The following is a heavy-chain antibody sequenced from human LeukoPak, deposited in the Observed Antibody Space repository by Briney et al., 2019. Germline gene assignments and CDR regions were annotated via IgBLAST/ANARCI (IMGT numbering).Heavy chain of an antibody. V-gene: IGHV1-24*01. CDR1: GYTLTELS. Sequence: ASVKVSCKVSGYTLTELSMHWVRQAPGKGLEWMGGFDPEDGETIYAQKLQGRVTMTTDTSTSTAYMELRSLRSDDTAVYYCARDKGSSSWSIVFDYWGQGTLVTVSS. J-gene: IGHJ4*02. CDR3: ARDKGSSSWSIVFDY. CDR2: FDPEDGET. D-gene: IGHD6-13*01.